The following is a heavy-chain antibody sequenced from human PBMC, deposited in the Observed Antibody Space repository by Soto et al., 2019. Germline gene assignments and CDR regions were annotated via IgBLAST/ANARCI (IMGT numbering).Heavy chain of an antibody. CDR2: ISAYNGNT. CDR3: ARVRRYSSIWYGDPLHPTDY. Sequence: QVQLVQFGAEVKKPGASVKVSCKASGYTFTGYGISWVRQAPGQGLAWMGWISAYNGNTNYAQNLQGRVTMTTDTATSIAYMELRSLRSADSAVYYCARVRRYSSIWYGDPLHPTDYWGQGTLVTVSS. V-gene: IGHV1-18*01. D-gene: IGHD6-13*01. J-gene: IGHJ4*02. CDR1: GYTFTGYG.